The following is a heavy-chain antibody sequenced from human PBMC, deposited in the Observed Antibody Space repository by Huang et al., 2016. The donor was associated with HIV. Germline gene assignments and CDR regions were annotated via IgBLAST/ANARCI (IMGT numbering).Heavy chain of an antibody. D-gene: IGHD2-21*02. J-gene: IGHJ3*02. CDR1: GFTVSSNY. CDR2: IHNGGNT. Sequence: EVQLVESGGGLIQPGGSLRLSCAVSGFTVSSNYMSWVRQAPGKGLEWVSDIHNGGNTYYSDSLKGRFAISRDNFKNTLYLQMNSLRAEDTAVYYCAREFCGGDCFRSRDAFDIWGQGTMVTVAS. V-gene: IGHV3-53*01. CDR3: AREFCGGDCFRSRDAFDI.